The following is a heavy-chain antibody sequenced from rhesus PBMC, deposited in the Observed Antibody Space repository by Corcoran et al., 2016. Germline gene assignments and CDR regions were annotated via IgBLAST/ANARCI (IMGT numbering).Heavy chain of an antibody. CDR2: ISFSGST. V-gene: IGHV4-122*02. Sequence: QLQLQESGPGLVKPSETLSLTCAVSGYSISSGYGWSWIRQPPGKGLEWIGYISFSGSTSYNPSLKSRVTISPDTSKNQFSLKLSAVTAADTAVYYCARDRRGYFLDYWGQGVLVTVSS. CDR1: GYSISSGYG. D-gene: IGHD2-15*01. J-gene: IGHJ4*01. CDR3: ARDRRGYFLDY.